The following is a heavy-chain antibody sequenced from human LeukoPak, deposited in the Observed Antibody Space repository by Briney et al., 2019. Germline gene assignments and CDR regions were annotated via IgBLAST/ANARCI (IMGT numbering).Heavy chain of an antibody. V-gene: IGHV1-2*02. D-gene: IGHD5-18*01. Sequence: GASVKVSCKASGYTFTGYYMHWLRQAPGQGLEWMGWVNPNSGGTNYAQKFQGRVTMTRDTSISTAYMELSRLRSDDTAVYYCARPGGGYSYGLVNYWGQGTLVTVSS. CDR2: VNPNSGGT. J-gene: IGHJ4*02. CDR3: ARPGGGYSYGLVNY. CDR1: GYTFTGYY.